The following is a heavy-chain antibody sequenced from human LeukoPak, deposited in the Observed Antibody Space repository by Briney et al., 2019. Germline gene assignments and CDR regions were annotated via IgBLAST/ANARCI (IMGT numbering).Heavy chain of an antibody. CDR1: GYSISSGYY. V-gene: IGHV4-38-2*01. Sequence: SETLSLXCAVSGYSISSGYYWGLIRQPPGKGLEWIGSIYHSGSTYYNPSLKSRVTISVDTSKNQFSLKLSSVTAADTAVYYCARSYYDFWIGSLNYYYYYYMDVWGKGTTVTVSS. CDR2: IYHSGST. J-gene: IGHJ6*03. D-gene: IGHD3-3*01. CDR3: ARSYYDFWIGSLNYYYYYYMDV.